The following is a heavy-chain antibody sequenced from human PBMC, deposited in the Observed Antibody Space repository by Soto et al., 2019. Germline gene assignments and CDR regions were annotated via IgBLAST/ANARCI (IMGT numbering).Heavy chain of an antibody. CDR2: IYYSGST. CDR1: GGSVSSGSYY. J-gene: IGHJ5*02. Sequence: SETLSLTCTVSGGSVSSGSYYWSWIRQPPGKGLEWIGYIYYSGSTNYNPSLKSRVTISVDTSKNQFSLKLSSVTAADTAVYYCARTRYYDFWSGWNWFDPWGQGTLVTVSS. D-gene: IGHD3-3*01. V-gene: IGHV4-61*01. CDR3: ARTRYYDFWSGWNWFDP.